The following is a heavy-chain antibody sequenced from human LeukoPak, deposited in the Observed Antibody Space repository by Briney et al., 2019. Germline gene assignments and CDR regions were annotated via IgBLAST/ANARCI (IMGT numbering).Heavy chain of an antibody. CDR1: GGSISSYY. CDR3: AREGGYCSGGSCYGLHYFDY. J-gene: IGHJ4*02. D-gene: IGHD2-15*01. CDR2: IYTSGST. Sequence: SETLSLTCTVSGGSISSYYWSWIRQPAGKGLDWIGRIYTSGSTDYNPSLKSRVTISVDTSKNQFSLKLSSVTAADTAVYYCAREGGYCSGGSCYGLHYFDYWGQGTLVTVSS. V-gene: IGHV4-4*07.